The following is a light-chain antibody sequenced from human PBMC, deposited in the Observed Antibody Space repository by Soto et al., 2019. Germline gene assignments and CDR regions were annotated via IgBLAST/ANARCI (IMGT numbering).Light chain of an antibody. J-gene: IGKJ5*01. CDR2: DIS. V-gene: IGKV3-15*01. CDR1: QTVSRN. CDR3: QQYNNWPS. Sequence: GMTQSPATLSVSPLEISTLSCRASQTVSRNLAWYQQRPGQAPRLLIYDISNRAAGVPARFSGSGSETEFTLTIRSLQSEDFAVYFCQQYNNWPSFGQGTRLEI.